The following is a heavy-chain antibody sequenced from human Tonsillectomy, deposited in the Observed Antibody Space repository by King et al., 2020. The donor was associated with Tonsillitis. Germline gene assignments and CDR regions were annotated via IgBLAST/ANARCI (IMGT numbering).Heavy chain of an antibody. CDR3: ARDEGARGYSYGYFDS. D-gene: IGHD5-18*01. CDR1: GDSLNSFY. V-gene: IGHV4-59*01. Sequence: VQLQESGPGLVKPSETLSLTCTVSGDSLNSFYLSLVRQPPGGGPEWVGFIYYTGTTNHHPPPKSRVTISLDTSKNQFSLRLSSVTAADTAVYYCARDEGARGYSYGYFDSWGQGTLVTVSS. J-gene: IGHJ5*01. CDR2: IYYTGTT.